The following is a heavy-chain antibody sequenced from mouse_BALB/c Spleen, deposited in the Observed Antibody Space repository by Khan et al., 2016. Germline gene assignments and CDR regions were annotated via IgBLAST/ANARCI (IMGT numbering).Heavy chain of an antibody. CDR1: GCTFTDYY. CDR3: ARGITRGSYWYVDV. J-gene: IGHJ1*01. V-gene: IGHV7-3*02. Sequence: EVELVEAGGGLVQPGGSLRLSCATSGCTFTDYYMSWVRQPPGKALEWSGFTRNKANGYTTEYSASVTGRFTISRDNSQSILYPQMNTLRADDSATCYCARGITRGSYWYVDVWGAGTTVTVSS. CDR2: TRNKANGYTT.